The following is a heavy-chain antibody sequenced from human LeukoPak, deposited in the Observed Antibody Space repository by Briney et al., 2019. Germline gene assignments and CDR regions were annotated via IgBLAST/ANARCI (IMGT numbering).Heavy chain of an antibody. CDR2: IYYSGST. D-gene: IGHD3-22*01. CDR1: GGSISSYY. V-gene: IGHV4-59*01. J-gene: IGHJ3*02. Sequence: SETLSLTCTVSGGSISSYYWSWIRQPPGKGLEWIGYIYYSGSTNYNPSLKSRVTISVDTSKNQFSLKLSSVTAADTAVYYCARVDSQDAFDIWGQGAMVTVSS. CDR3: ARVDSQDAFDI.